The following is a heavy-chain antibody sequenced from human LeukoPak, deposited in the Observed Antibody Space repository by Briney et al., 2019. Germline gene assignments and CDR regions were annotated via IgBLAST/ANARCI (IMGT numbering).Heavy chain of an antibody. Sequence: GESLQISCKGSGYSFTIYWIGWVRQMPGKGLEWMGIIYPGDSDTRYSPSFQGQVTISADKSISTAYLQWSSLKASDTAMYYCARQGFGIAARLDYWGQGTLVTVSS. CDR2: IYPGDSDT. V-gene: IGHV5-51*01. D-gene: IGHD6-6*01. CDR3: ARQGFGIAARLDY. CDR1: GYSFTIYW. J-gene: IGHJ4*02.